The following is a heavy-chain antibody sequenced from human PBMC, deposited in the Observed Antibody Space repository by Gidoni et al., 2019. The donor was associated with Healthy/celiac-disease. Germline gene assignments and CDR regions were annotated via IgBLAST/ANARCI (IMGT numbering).Heavy chain of an antibody. D-gene: IGHD1-7*01. J-gene: IGHJ5*02. CDR1: GFTFSSYG. Sequence: QVQLVESGGGVVQPGRSLRLSCAASGFTFSSYGMHWVRQAPGKGLEWVAVISYDGSNKYYADSVKGRFTISRDNSKNTLYLQMNSLRAEDTAVYYCAKGSGITGTTLQPQFDPWGQGTLVTVSS. CDR3: AKGSGITGTTLQPQFDP. V-gene: IGHV3-30*18. CDR2: ISYDGSNK.